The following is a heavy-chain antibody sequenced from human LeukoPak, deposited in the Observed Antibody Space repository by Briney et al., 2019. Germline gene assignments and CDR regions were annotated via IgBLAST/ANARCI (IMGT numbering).Heavy chain of an antibody. V-gene: IGHV3-73*01. CDR2: IRSKANNYAT. Sequence: PGGSLKLSCAASGFTFSGSAMHWVRQASGKGLEWVGRIRSKANNYATAYAASVQGRFTISRDDSKNTAYLRMNSLKTEDTAVYYCTGGVVLPLGQGTLVTVSS. CDR1: GFTFSGSA. D-gene: IGHD2-15*01. CDR3: TGGVVLP. J-gene: IGHJ5*02.